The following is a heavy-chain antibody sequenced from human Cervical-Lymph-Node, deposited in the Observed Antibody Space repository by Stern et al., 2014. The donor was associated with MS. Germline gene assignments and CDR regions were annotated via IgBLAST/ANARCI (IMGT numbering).Heavy chain of an antibody. D-gene: IGHD1-26*01. CDR1: GYTFTSYD. J-gene: IGHJ4*02. CDR3: ARGRELLSLDY. CDR2: MTPYSGNA. V-gene: IGHV1-8*01. Sequence: VQLVESGAEVKKPGASVKVSCKASGYTFTSYDINWVRQGTGQGLEWMGWMTPYSGNAVYAQKFQGRVTMTRDTSTSTAYLELTSLRSEDSAVFYCARGRELLSLDYWGQGTLVTVSS.